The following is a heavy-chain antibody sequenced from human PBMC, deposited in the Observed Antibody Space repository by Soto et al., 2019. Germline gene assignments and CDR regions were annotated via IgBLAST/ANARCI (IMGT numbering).Heavy chain of an antibody. D-gene: IGHD6-13*01. CDR2: IFYSGST. Sequence: QVQLQESGPGLVKPSETLSLTCTVSGGSISSYYWSWIRQPPGKGLEWIGYIFYSGSTNYNPSLKSRVTISVDTSKNQFSLKLSSVTAADTAVYYCARQVSSRGPMDVWGKGTTVTVSS. J-gene: IGHJ6*03. CDR3: ARQVSSRGPMDV. V-gene: IGHV4-59*08. CDR1: GGSISSYY.